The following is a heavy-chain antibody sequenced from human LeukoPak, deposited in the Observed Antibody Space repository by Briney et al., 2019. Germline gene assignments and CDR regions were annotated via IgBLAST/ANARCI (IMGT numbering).Heavy chain of an antibody. D-gene: IGHD1-1*01. V-gene: IGHV3-23*01. Sequence: GGSLRLSCAASGFSFSSFAMTWVRQAPGKGLEWVSTIRSNGATAYNADSVKGRFTISRDNSKNTVYLQMNSLRVEDTAIYYCARGQEFDDGVFDSWGQGTLVTVSS. CDR2: IRSNGATA. CDR1: GFSFSSFA. J-gene: IGHJ4*02. CDR3: ARGQEFDDGVFDS.